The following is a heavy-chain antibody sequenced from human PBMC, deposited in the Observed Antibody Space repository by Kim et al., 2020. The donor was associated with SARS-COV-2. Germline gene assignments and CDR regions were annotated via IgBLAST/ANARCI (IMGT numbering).Heavy chain of an antibody. V-gene: IGHV1-3*01. CDR3: ARDPGTVGATGGFDP. D-gene: IGHD1-26*01. CDR1: GYNFIKNA. J-gene: IGHJ5*02. CDR2: INADTGNT. Sequence: ASVKVSCKASGYNFIKNAIHWVRQTPGHGLEWMGWINADTGNTKESQKFQGRVTFTRDTSATTVYMELTSLNSGDTATYYCARDPGTVGATGGFDPWGQGPLVIVSS.